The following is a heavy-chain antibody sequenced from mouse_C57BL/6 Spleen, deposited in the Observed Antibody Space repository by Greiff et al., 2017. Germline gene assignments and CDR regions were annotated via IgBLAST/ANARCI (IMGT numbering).Heavy chain of an antibody. CDR3: ARWGFITTVVADYFDY. V-gene: IGHV1-80*01. J-gene: IGHJ2*01. CDR2: IYPGDGDT. Sequence: QVQLQQSGAELVKPGASVKISCKASGYAFSSYWMNWVKQRPGKGLAWIGQIYPGDGDTNYNGKFKGKATLTADKSSSTAYMQLSSLTSEDSAVYFCARWGFITTVVADYFDYGGQGTTLTVSS. CDR1: GYAFSSYW. D-gene: IGHD1-1*01.